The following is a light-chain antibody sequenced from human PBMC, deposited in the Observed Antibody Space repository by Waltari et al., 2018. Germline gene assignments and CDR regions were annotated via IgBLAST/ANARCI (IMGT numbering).Light chain of an antibody. CDR3: HSRDSSGDVL. CDR1: SLRTYY. Sequence: SSELTQDPAVSVALGQPVRITCQGHSLRTYYVSWFHQKPGQAPALVIYGKNNRPSGIPDRFSASSSGSTASLTIIGAQAEDEADYYCHSRDSSGDVLIGGGTKLTVV. V-gene: IGLV3-19*01. CDR2: GKN. J-gene: IGLJ2*01.